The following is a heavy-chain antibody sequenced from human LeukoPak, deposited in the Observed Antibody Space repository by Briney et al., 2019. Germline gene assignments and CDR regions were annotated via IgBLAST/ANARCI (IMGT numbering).Heavy chain of an antibody. D-gene: IGHD2-2*03. CDR1: GFIFSSYS. V-gene: IGHV3-48*04. Sequence: GGSLRLSCAVSGFIFSSYSMNWVRQAPGKGLEWVSHISSSSTSKYYADSVKGRFTISRDNAKNSLYLQMNSLGAEDTAVYYCAKDGYSSSRPLDSWGQGTLVTVSS. CDR2: ISSSSTSK. J-gene: IGHJ4*02. CDR3: AKDGYSSSRPLDS.